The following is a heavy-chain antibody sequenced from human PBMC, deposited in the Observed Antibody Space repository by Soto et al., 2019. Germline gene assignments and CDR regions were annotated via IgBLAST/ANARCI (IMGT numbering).Heavy chain of an antibody. CDR1: GGSISSGGYY. Sequence: SETLSLTCTVSGGSISSGGYYWSWIRQHPGKGLEWIGYIYYSGSTYYNPSLKSRVTISVDTSKNQFSLKLSSVTAADTAVYYCARGGTVTTPIDYWGQGTLVTVSS. J-gene: IGHJ4*02. D-gene: IGHD4-17*01. CDR3: ARGGTVTTPIDY. V-gene: IGHV4-31*03. CDR2: IYYSGST.